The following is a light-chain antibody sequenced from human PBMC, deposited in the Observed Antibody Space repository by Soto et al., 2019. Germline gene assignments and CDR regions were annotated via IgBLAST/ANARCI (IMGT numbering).Light chain of an antibody. V-gene: IGKV3-20*01. J-gene: IGKJ1*01. Sequence: EIVLTQSPGTLSLSPGERATLSCRASQSVSRNYLAWYQQKPGQAPRLLIYAASSRISGIPDRFSGSGSGTDFTLTISRLEPEDFAVYHCQQYGSAPRTFGLGTKVEIK. CDR2: AAS. CDR1: QSVSRNY. CDR3: QQYGSAPRT.